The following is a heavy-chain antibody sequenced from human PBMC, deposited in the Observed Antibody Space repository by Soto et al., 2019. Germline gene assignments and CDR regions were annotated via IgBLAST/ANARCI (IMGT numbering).Heavy chain of an antibody. Sequence: EVQLLESGGGLVQPGGSLRLSCAASGFTFSSYAMSWVRQAPGKGLEWVSGISAGGSRTYYADSVKGRFTISRDNSKNTPYLQMNSLRAEDTALYYCAKGRRGYCSGGSCYRYPFDYWGQGTLVTVSS. V-gene: IGHV3-23*01. J-gene: IGHJ4*02. CDR1: GFTFSSYA. D-gene: IGHD2-15*01. CDR2: ISAGGSRT. CDR3: AKGRRGYCSGGSCYRYPFDY.